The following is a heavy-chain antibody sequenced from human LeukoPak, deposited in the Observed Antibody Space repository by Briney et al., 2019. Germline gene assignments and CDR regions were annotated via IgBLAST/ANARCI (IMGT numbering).Heavy chain of an antibody. CDR1: GYTFTSYY. J-gene: IGHJ6*03. CDR3: ARVFYYYYYMDV. CDR2: INPSGGST. V-gene: IGHV1-46*01. Sequence: ASVKVSCKASGYTFTSYYMHWVRQAPGQGLEWMGIINPSGGSTSYAQKFQGRVTMTRDMSTSTVYMELSSLRSEDTAVYYCARVFYYYYYMDVWGKGTTVTISS.